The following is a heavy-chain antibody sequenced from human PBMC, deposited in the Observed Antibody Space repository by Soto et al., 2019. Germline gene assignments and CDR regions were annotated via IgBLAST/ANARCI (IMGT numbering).Heavy chain of an antibody. CDR2: ISSSSSYI. CDR1: GFTFSSYS. V-gene: IGHV3-21*01. CDR3: ARDRGMVRGAFDS. Sequence: EVQLVESGGGLVKPGGSLRLSCAASGFTFSSYSINWVRQAPGKGLEWVSSISSSSSYIYYADSVKGRFTISRDNDKNSLYLQMNSLRAEDTAVYYCARDRGMVRGAFDSCGQGTLVTVSS. D-gene: IGHD3-10*01. J-gene: IGHJ4*02.